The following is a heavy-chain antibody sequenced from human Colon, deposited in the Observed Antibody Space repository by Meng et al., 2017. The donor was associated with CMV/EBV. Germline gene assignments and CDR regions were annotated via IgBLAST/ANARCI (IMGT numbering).Heavy chain of an antibody. CDR3: ARGKLEQLYYDYPMDV. Sequence: GESLKISCTASGFTFYNYYMTWIRQAPGKGLEWLSYISDLGSSIYYADSVKGRFTVSRDNAKNSLYLQMHSLRAEDTAVYYCARGKLEQLYYDYPMDVWGQGTTVTVSS. D-gene: IGHD1/OR15-1a*01. CDR1: GFTFYNYY. J-gene: IGHJ6*02. CDR2: ISDLGSSI. V-gene: IGHV3-11*04.